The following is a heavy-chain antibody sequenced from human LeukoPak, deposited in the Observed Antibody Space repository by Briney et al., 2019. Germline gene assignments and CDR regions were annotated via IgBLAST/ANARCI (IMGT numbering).Heavy chain of an antibody. Sequence: SETLSLTCTVSGGSISSYYWSWIRQPPGKGLEWIGYIYYSGSTNYNPSLKSRVTISVDTSKNQFSLKLSSVTAADTAVYYCARGVVPAAYPGNWFDPWGQGTLVTVSS. CDR3: ARGVVPAAYPGNWFDP. D-gene: IGHD2-2*01. CDR1: GGSISSYY. CDR2: IYYSGST. V-gene: IGHV4-59*01. J-gene: IGHJ5*02.